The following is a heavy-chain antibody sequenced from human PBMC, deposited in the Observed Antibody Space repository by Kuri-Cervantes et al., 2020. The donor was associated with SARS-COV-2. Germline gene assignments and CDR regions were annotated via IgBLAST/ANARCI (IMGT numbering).Heavy chain of an antibody. CDR3: ASEDSGYDLSLPLDY. Sequence: SVKVSCKASGGTFSSYAISWVRQAPGQGLEWMGGIIPIFGTASYAQKFQGRVTITADESTSTAYMELSSLRSEDTAVYYCASEDSGYDLSLPLDYWGQGTLVTVSS. D-gene: IGHD5-12*01. CDR1: GGTFSSYA. J-gene: IGHJ4*02. CDR2: IIPIFGTA. V-gene: IGHV1-69*13.